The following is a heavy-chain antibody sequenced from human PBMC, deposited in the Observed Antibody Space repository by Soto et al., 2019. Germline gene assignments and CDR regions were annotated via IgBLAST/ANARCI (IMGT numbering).Heavy chain of an antibody. CDR3: ARSRVRGVIIARYYYGMDV. CDR2: IIPIFGTA. J-gene: IGHJ6*02. Sequence: GASVKVSFKASGVTFSSYAISWVRHAPGQGLEWMGGIIPIFGTANYAQKFQGRVTITADESTSTAYMELSSLRSEDTAVYYCARSRVRGVIIARYYYGMDVWGQGTTVTVSS. V-gene: IGHV1-69*13. CDR1: GVTFSSYA. D-gene: IGHD3-10*01.